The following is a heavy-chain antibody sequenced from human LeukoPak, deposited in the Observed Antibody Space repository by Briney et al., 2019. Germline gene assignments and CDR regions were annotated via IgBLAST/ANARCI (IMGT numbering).Heavy chain of an antibody. CDR1: GGSISSSSYY. J-gene: IGHJ3*02. CDR3: ARQKWYYDYGGAPFDI. Sequence: SETLSLTCTVSGGSISSSSYYWGWIRQPPGKGLEWIGSIYYSGSTYYNPSLKSRVTISVYTSKNQFSLKLSSVTSADTAVYYCARQKWYYDYGGAPFDIWGQGTMVTVSS. V-gene: IGHV4-39*01. D-gene: IGHD3-16*01. CDR2: IYYSGST.